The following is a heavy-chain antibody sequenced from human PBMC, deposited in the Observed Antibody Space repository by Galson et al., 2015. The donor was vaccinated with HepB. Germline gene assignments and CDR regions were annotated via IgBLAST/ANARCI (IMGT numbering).Heavy chain of an antibody. J-gene: IGHJ6*02. CDR2: ISAYNGNT. V-gene: IGHV1-18*04. CDR1: GYTFINSG. CDR3: ARARLVVVPAAIPTYYYYGMDV. D-gene: IGHD2-2*01. Sequence: SVKVSCKASGYTFINSGLTWVRQAPGQGLEWMGWISAYNGNTNYAQNLQGRVTMTTDTSTSTAYMELRGLRSDDTAVYYCARARLVVVPAAIPTYYYYGMDVWGQGTTVTVSS.